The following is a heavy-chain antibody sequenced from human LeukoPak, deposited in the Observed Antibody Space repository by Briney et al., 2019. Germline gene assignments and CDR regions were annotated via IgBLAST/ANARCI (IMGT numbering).Heavy chain of an antibody. J-gene: IGHJ2*01. Sequence: SETLSLTCTVSGGSIRSYYWTWIRQPAGKKLEWIGRIYTSGSTNYNPSLKSRVTMSVDTSSNQFSLRLRSVTAADTAVYYCARVSMIRDYGDLLPNWYFDLWGRGTLVTVSS. CDR2: IYTSGST. CDR3: ARVSMIRDYGDLLPNWYFDL. CDR1: GGSIRSYY. D-gene: IGHD4-17*01. V-gene: IGHV4-4*07.